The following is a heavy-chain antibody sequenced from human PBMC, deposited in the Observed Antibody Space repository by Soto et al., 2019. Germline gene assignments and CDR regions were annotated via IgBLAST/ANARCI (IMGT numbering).Heavy chain of an antibody. Sequence: LRLSCAASGFTFSSYSMNWVRQAPGKGLEWVSSISSSSSYIYYADSVKGRFTISRDNAKNSLYLQMNSLRAEDTAVYYCARGYYDFWSGYSYYYYGMDVWGQGTTVTVSS. CDR2: ISSSSSYI. CDR3: ARGYYDFWSGYSYYYYGMDV. J-gene: IGHJ6*02. V-gene: IGHV3-21*01. D-gene: IGHD3-3*01. CDR1: GFTFSSYS.